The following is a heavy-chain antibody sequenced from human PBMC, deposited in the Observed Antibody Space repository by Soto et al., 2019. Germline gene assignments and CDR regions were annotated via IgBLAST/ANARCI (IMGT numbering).Heavy chain of an antibody. J-gene: IGHJ6*02. Sequence: QVQLVQSGAEVKKPGSSVKVSCKASGGTFSSYAISWVRQAPGQGLEWMGGIIPIFGTANYAQKFQGRVTITADESTSTAYMELSSLRSEDTAVYYCARCDTSCPFYYYYYGMDVWGQGTTVTVSS. CDR2: IIPIFGTA. CDR3: ARCDTSCPFYYYYYGMDV. D-gene: IGHD2-2*01. V-gene: IGHV1-69*01. CDR1: GGTFSSYA.